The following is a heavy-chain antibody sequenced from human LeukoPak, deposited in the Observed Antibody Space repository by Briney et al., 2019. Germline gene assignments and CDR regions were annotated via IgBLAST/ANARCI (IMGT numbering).Heavy chain of an antibody. CDR3: ARDHILEAINYDIFDY. J-gene: IGHJ4*02. V-gene: IGHV3-21*01. D-gene: IGHD3-9*01. CDR1: GFTFSSYS. CDR2: ISSSSSYI. Sequence: GGSLRLSCAASGFTFSSYSMNWVRQAPGKGLEWVSPISSSSSYIYYADSVKGRFTISRDNAKNSLYLQMNSLRAEDTAVYYCARDHILEAINYDIFDYWGQGTLVTVSS.